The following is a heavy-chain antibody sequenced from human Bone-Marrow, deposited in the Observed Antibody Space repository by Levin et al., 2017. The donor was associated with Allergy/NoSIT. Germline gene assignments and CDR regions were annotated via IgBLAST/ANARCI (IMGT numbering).Heavy chain of an antibody. D-gene: IGHD3-22*01. Sequence: SVKVSCKASGGTFSSYAISWVRQAPGQGLEWMGGIIPIFGTANYAQKFQGRVTITADESTSTAYMELSSLRSEDTAVYYCARGGYYYDSSGPLPYYYDYGMDVWGQGTTVTVSS. CDR2: IIPIFGTA. J-gene: IGHJ6*02. CDR1: GGTFSSYA. CDR3: ARGGYYYDSSGPLPYYYDYGMDV. V-gene: IGHV1-69*13.